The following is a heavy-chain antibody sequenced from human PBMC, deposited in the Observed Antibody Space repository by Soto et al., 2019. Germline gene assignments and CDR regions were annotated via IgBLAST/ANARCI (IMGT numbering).Heavy chain of an antibody. D-gene: IGHD6-13*01. Sequence: QVQLQESGPGLVKPSGTLSLTCAVSGGSISSSNWWSWVRQPPGKGLEWIGEIYHSGSTNYNPSLKRRVTKSVNKSKNQFFLKLSSVTAADPAVYYCAVVSAAGTYFDYWGQGTLVTVSS. CDR3: AVVSAAGTYFDY. CDR1: GGSISSSNW. CDR2: IYHSGST. V-gene: IGHV4-4*02. J-gene: IGHJ4*02.